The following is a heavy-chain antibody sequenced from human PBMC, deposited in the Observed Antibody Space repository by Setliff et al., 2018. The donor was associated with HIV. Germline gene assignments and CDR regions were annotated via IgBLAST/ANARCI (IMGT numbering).Heavy chain of an antibody. CDR2: MNPNSGNT. V-gene: IGHV1-8*02. Sequence: ASVKVSCKASGYTFTSYDINWVRQATGQGLEWMGWMNPNSGNTGYAQKFQGRVTMTRDTSIGTAYMELNNLKFEDTAVYYCARARRDSYDRGRRNHYYIDVWGKGTPVTV. J-gene: IGHJ6*03. CDR3: ARARRDSYDRGRRNHYYIDV. D-gene: IGHD3-22*01. CDR1: GYTFTSYD.